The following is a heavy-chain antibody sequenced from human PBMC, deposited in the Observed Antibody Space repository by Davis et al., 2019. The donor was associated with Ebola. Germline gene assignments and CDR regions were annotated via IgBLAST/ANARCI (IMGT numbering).Heavy chain of an antibody. D-gene: IGHD5-24*01. CDR2: IYPGDSDT. V-gene: IGHV5-51*03. CDR3: ARLFDGYTSRGYFDY. CDR1: GYSFTSYW. Sequence: PGESLKISCKGSGYSFTSYWIGWVRQMPGKGLEWMGIIYPGDSDTRYSPSFQGQVTISADKSISTAYLQWSSLKASDTAMYYCARLFDGYTSRGYFDYWGQGTLVTVSS. J-gene: IGHJ4*02.